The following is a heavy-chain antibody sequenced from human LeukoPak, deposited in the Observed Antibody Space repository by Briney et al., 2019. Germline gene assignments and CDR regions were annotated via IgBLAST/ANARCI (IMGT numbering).Heavy chain of an antibody. CDR3: ARHFDRHGYKSNAFDI. Sequence: PSETLSLTCTVSGGSFSSSSHYWGWVRQPPGKGLEWIGSMYYSGSTYYNASLRSRVTISVDTSRDQFSLKLSSVTAADTAVYYCARHFDRHGYKSNAFDIWGQGTMVTVSS. CDR2: MYYSGST. CDR1: GGSFSSSSHY. J-gene: IGHJ3*02. V-gene: IGHV4-39*01. D-gene: IGHD5-24*01.